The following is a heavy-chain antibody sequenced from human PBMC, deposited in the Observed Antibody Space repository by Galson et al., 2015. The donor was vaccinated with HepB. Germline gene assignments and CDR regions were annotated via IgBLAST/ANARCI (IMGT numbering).Heavy chain of an antibody. J-gene: IGHJ6*02. V-gene: IGHV3-21*01. Sequence: SLRLSCAASGFTFSSYSMNWVRQAPGKGLEWVSSISSSSSYIYYADSVKGRFTISRDNAKNSLYLQMNSLRAEDTAVYYCARDREEGKQWLALPASYGMDVWGQGTTVTVSS. D-gene: IGHD6-19*01. CDR2: ISSSSSYI. CDR1: GFTFSSYS. CDR3: ARDREEGKQWLALPASYGMDV.